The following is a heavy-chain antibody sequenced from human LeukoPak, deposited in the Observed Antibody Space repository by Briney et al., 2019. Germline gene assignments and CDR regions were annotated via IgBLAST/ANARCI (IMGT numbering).Heavy chain of an antibody. D-gene: IGHD5-24*01. V-gene: IGHV1-69*04. CDR2: IIPILGIA. CDR3: ASDLPDRWLQPNYFDY. CDR1: GGTFSSYA. Sequence: SVKVSCTASGGTFSSYAISWVRQAPGQGLEWMGRIIPILGIANYAQKFQGRVTITADKSTSTAYMELSSLRSEDTAVYYCASDLPDRWLQPNYFDYWGQGTLVTVSS. J-gene: IGHJ4*02.